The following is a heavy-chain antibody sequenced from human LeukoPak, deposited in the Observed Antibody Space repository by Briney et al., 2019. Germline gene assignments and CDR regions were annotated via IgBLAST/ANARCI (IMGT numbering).Heavy chain of an antibody. J-gene: IGHJ4*02. V-gene: IGHV3-23*01. Sequence: GGSLRLSCAASGFTFSSYAMSWVRQAPGKGLEWVSAISGSGGSTYYADSVKGRFTISRDNSKNTPYLQMNSLRAEDTAVYYCAKSETDILTGYYGLSVGYFDYWGQGTLVTVSS. CDR1: GFTFSSYA. CDR3: AKSETDILTGYYGLSVGYFDY. CDR2: ISGSGGST. D-gene: IGHD3-9*01.